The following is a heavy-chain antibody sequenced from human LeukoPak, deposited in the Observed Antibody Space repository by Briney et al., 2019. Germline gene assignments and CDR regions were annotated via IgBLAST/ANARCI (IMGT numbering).Heavy chain of an antibody. CDR2: ISSSSSYI. CDR1: GVTFSSYS. V-gene: IGHV3-21*01. CDR3: ACARGFSAARTGDY. Sequence: GGALRLSCAASGVTFSSYSMNWVRQAPGKGREGVSSISSSSSYIYYADSVKGRFTISRDNAKNSLYVQMPSLRADDKAVYYCACARGFSAARTGDYWGQGTLVTVSS. J-gene: IGHJ4*02. D-gene: IGHD6-13*01.